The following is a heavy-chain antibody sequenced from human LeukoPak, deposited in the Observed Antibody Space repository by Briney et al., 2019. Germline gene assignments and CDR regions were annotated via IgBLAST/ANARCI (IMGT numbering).Heavy chain of an antibody. CDR2: ISSSSSYI. Sequence: GGSLRLSCAVSGFTLSSYSINWVRQAPGKGLEWVSSISSSSSYIYYADSVKGRFTISRDNARNSLYLQMNSLRAEDTAVYYCARDGLAAATLHWCFDLWGRGTLVTVSS. CDR1: GFTLSSYS. CDR3: ARDGLAAATLHWCFDL. J-gene: IGHJ2*01. V-gene: IGHV3-21*01. D-gene: IGHD2-15*01.